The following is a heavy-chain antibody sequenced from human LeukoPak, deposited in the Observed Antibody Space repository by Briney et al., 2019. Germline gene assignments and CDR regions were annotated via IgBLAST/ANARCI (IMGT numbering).Heavy chain of an antibody. CDR2: INSNGDEI. D-gene: IGHD6-6*01. V-gene: IGHV3-23*01. Sequence: GGSLRLSCAASGFTFSTYAMTWVRQAPGRGLEWVSGINSNGDEIYYADSVRGRFTISRDNSNNALYLQMDSLRAEDTAVYYCANWIGSSSRDYWGQGTLVTVSS. CDR1: GFTFSTYA. CDR3: ANWIGSSSRDY. J-gene: IGHJ4*02.